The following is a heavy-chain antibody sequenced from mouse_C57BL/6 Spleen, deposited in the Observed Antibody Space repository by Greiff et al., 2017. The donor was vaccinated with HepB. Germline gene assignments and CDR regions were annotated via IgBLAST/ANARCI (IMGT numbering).Heavy chain of an antibody. CDR3: ARSGNYESYWYFDV. J-gene: IGHJ1*03. CDR1: GYTFTSYW. CDR2: IDPSDSET. Sequence: QVQLQQSGAELVRPGSSVKLSCKASGYTFTSYWMHWVKQRPIQGLEWIGNIDPSDSETHYNQKFKDKATLTVDKSSSTAYMQLSSLTSEDSAVYYCARSGNYESYWYFDVWGTGTTVTVSS. D-gene: IGHD2-1*01. V-gene: IGHV1-52*01.